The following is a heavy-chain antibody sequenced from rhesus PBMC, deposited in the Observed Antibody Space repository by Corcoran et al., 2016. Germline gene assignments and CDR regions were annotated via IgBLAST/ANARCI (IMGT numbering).Heavy chain of an antibody. CDR3: ARESVPKYYFDY. V-gene: IGHV4-76*01. J-gene: IGHJ4*01. Sequence: QVQLQESGPGVVKPSETLSLTCAVSVGSFSGCYGCSWIRQPSGKGLEWIGYIYGSSGSTNYNPSLKNRVTISKDASKNQFSLKLSSVTAADTAVYYCARESVPKYYFDYWGQGVLVTVSS. CDR1: VGSFSGCYG. CDR2: IYGSSGST. D-gene: IGHD3-22*01.